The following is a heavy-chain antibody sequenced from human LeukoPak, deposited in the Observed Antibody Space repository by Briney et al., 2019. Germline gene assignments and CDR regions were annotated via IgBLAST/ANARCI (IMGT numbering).Heavy chain of an antibody. CDR1: GFTFSSSG. D-gene: IGHD3-9*01. J-gene: IGHJ4*02. V-gene: IGHV3-30*02. CDR3: AKDHATYDFLTGYPAY. CDR2: IRFDGSDI. Sequence: GGSPRLSCAASGFTFSSSGMHWVRQAPGKGLEWVAFIRFDGSDIYYGDSMKGRFTISRDNSKNTLYLHLNSLRGEDTAVYYCAKDHATYDFLTGYPAYWGQGIPVIVSS.